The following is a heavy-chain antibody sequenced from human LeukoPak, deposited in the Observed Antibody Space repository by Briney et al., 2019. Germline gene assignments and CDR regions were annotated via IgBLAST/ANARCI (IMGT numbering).Heavy chain of an antibody. Sequence: SETLSLTCAVYGGSFSGYYWSWIRQPPGKGLEWIGEINHSGSTNYNPSLKSRVTISVDTSKNQFSLKLSSVTAADTAVYYYARGAAAGTRYYYYYYMDVWGKGTTVTISS. CDR3: ARGAAAGTRYYYYYYMDV. CDR1: GGSFSGYY. D-gene: IGHD6-13*01. J-gene: IGHJ6*03. V-gene: IGHV4-34*01. CDR2: INHSGST.